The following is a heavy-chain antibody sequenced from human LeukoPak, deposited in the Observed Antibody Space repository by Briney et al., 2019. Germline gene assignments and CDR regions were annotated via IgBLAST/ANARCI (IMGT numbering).Heavy chain of an antibody. D-gene: IGHD2-15*01. V-gene: IGHV1-69*13. J-gene: IGHJ4*02. CDR3: ARDRVYCSGGSCYKFDY. CDR1: GGTFSSYA. CDR2: IIPIFGTA. Sequence: SVKVSCEASGGTFSSYAISWVRQAPGQGLEWMGGIIPIFGTANYAQKFQGRVTITADESTSTAYMELSSLRSEDTAVYYCARDRVYCSGGSCYKFDYWGQGTLVTVSS.